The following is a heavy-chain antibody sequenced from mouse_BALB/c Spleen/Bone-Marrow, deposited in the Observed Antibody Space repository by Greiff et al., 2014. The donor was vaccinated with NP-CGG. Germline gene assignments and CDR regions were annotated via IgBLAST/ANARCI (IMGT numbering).Heavy chain of an antibody. V-gene: IGHV1-54*01. J-gene: IGHJ4*01. CDR3: ARWDYAMDY. CDR1: GYAFTNYL. Sequence: QVQLQQPGAELVRPGTSVKVSCKASGYAFTNYLIEWVKQRPGQGLEWIGVINPGSGGTNYNEKFKGKATLTADKSSSTAYMQLSSLTSDDSAVYFCARWDYAMDYWGQGTSVTASS. CDR2: INPGSGGT.